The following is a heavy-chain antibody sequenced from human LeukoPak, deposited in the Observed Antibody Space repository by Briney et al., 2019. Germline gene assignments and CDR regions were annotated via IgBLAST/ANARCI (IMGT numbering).Heavy chain of an antibody. CDR2: IYYSGST. CDR1: GGSISSYY. V-gene: IGHV4-59*01. D-gene: IGHD6-6*01. Sequence: SETLSLTCTVSGGSISSYYWSWIREPPGKGLEWIGYIYYSGSTNYNPSLKSRVTISVDTSKNQFSLKPSSVTPADTAVYYCAGTAGGYSSSSKTGFIWGQGTLVTVSS. CDR3: AGTAGGYSSSSKTGFI. J-gene: IGHJ4*02.